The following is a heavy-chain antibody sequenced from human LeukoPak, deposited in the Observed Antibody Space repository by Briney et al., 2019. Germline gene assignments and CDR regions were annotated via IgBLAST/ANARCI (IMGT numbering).Heavy chain of an antibody. CDR2: INDSGGST. Sequence: GGSLRLSCAASGFTFNSYPMSWARQAPGKGLEGVSVINDSGGSTYYADSVKGRFTISRDNSKNPLYLQMSGLRVEDTAVYYCARQPTWAFANFAYWGQGTLVTVSS. CDR3: ARQPTWAFANFAY. CDR1: GFTFNSYP. D-gene: IGHD1-26*01. J-gene: IGHJ4*02. V-gene: IGHV3-23*01.